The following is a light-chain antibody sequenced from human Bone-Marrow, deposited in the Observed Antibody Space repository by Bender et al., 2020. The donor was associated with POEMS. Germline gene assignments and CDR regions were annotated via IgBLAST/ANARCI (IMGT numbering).Light chain of an antibody. V-gene: IGLV3-10*01. CDR1: ALPRRY. CDR3: YSTDSSGIMEV. CDR2: EDK. J-gene: IGLJ3*02. Sequence: SYELTQPASVSVSPGQTARITCSGDALPRRYVCWYQQKSGQAPVLVIYEDKRRPAEIPERFSASSSGTVATLTITGAQVDDEADYYCYSTDSSGIMEVFGGGTKLTVL.